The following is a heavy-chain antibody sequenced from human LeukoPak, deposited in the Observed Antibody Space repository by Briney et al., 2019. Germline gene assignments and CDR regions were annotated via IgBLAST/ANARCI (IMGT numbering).Heavy chain of an antibody. Sequence: SETLSLTCGVSGGSIDITNYWSWVRPAPGKGLEWIGEISHSGTTNYNPSLRSRVTMVLDRANNQFSLSLTSVTAADSAVYYCTRENRPFCPFAYWGQGVLVTVSS. CDR1: GGSIDITNY. CDR3: TRENRPFCPFAY. CDR2: ISHSGTT. J-gene: IGHJ4*02. V-gene: IGHV4-4*02. D-gene: IGHD2/OR15-2a*01.